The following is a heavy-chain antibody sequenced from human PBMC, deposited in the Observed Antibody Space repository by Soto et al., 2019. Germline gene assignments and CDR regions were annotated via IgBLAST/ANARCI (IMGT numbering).Heavy chain of an antibody. V-gene: IGHV3-30*18. D-gene: IGHD2-21*01. CDR3: AKDHYLH. Sequence: GGSLRLSCAASGFTFSSYGMHWVRQAPGKGLEWVAVISYDGSNKYYADSVKGRFTISRDNSKNTLYLQMNSLRAEDTAVYYCAKDHYLHWGQGTLVTVSS. CDR1: GFTFSSYG. J-gene: IGHJ4*02. CDR2: ISYDGSNK.